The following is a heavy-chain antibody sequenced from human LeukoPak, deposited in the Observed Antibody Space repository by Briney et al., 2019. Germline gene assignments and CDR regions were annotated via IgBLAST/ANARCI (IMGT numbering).Heavy chain of an antibody. J-gene: IGHJ4*02. V-gene: IGHV4-59*01. CDR1: GGSISSYY. D-gene: IGHD1-14*01. CDR2: IYYSGST. CDR3: ARVYQSAGNYFDY. Sequence: AETLSLICTVSGGSISSYYWSWIRQPPGKGLEWIGYIYYSGSTNYNPSLKSRVTISVDMSKNQISLKLSSVTAADTAMYYCARVYQSAGNYFDYWGQGNLVSVSS.